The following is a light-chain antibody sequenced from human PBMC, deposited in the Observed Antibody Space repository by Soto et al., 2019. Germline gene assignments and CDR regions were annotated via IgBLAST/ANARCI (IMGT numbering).Light chain of an antibody. CDR2: WAS. CDR1: QSVLYRSTNKNY. V-gene: IGKV4-1*01. Sequence: DIVMTQSPDSLAVSLGERATINCKSSQSVLYRSTNKNYFAWYQQKPGQPPKLLISWASTRESGVPDRFSGSGSGTDFTLTISCLQSEDFATYYCQQYYSYPLTFGGGTKVDIK. J-gene: IGKJ4*01. CDR3: QQYYSYPLT.